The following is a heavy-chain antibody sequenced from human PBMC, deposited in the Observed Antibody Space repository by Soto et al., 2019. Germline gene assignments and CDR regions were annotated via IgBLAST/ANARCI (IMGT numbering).Heavy chain of an antibody. CDR1: GFTFSSYA. CDR3: AKDGVSYYYCGSGYPGDAFDI. CDR2: ISGSGGST. D-gene: IGHD3-3*01. J-gene: IGHJ3*02. V-gene: IGHV3-23*01. Sequence: EVQLLESGGGLVQPGGSLRLSCAASGFTFSSYAMSWVRQAPGKGLERVAAISGSGGSTYYVHSVKGRFTIPRDETKNILYLQMNSQRAEDTDVYYCAKDGVSYYYCGSGYPGDAFDIWGQGTMVTVSS.